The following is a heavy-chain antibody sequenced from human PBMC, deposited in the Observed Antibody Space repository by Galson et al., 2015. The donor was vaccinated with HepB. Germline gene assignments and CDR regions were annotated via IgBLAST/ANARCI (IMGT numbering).Heavy chain of an antibody. J-gene: IGHJ4*02. V-gene: IGHV1-18*01. Sequence: SVKVSCKASGYTFTSYGISWVRQAPGQGLEWMGWISAYNGNTNYAQKLQGRVTMTTDTSTSTAYMELRSLRSDDTAVYYCARVRGCSSTSCYRQIDYWGQGTLVTVPS. CDR3: ARVRGCSSTSCYRQIDY. CDR2: ISAYNGNT. CDR1: GYTFTSYG. D-gene: IGHD2-2*01.